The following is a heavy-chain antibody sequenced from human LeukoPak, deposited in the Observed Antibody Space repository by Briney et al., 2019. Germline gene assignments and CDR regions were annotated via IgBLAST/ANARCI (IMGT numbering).Heavy chain of an antibody. J-gene: IGHJ6*03. CDR3: ARGDYYYYMDV. CDR1: GGSISSGTYY. V-gene: IGHV4-61*02. Sequence: SETLSLTCTVSGGSISSGTYYWTWIRQPAGKGLEWIGRVSSSGTTNYNPYNPSLKSRVTNSVDTSKNQFSLELSSVTAADTAVYYCARGDYYYYMDVWGTGTTVTVSS. CDR2: VSSSGTT.